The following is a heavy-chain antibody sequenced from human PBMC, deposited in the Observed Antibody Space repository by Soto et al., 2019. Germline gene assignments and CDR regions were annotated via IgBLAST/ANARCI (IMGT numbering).Heavy chain of an antibody. CDR3: ARAEESIVGATDQFDY. J-gene: IGHJ4*02. Sequence: QVQLVQSGAEVKKPGASVKVSCKASGYTFTGYGISWVRRAPGQGLEWMGWIRAYNGNKNYAQKLQGRVTMTTDTSTSTAYMELRSLRSDDTAVYYCARAEESIVGATDQFDYWGQGTLVTVSS. V-gene: IGHV1-18*04. CDR1: GYTFTGYG. CDR2: IRAYNGNK. D-gene: IGHD1-26*01.